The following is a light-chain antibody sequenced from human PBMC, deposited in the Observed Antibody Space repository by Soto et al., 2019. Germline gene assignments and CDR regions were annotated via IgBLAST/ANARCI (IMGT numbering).Light chain of an antibody. CDR1: QSVSSRF. CDR3: QQYGSSPLFT. Sequence: EIVLTQSPGTLSLSPGERATLSCRASQSVSSRFLAWYQQKPGQAPRLLMYGASSRATGIPDRFSGTGSGTDFTLTIGRLEPEDFAVYYCQQYGSSPLFTFGPGTKVDIK. V-gene: IGKV3-20*01. J-gene: IGKJ3*01. CDR2: GAS.